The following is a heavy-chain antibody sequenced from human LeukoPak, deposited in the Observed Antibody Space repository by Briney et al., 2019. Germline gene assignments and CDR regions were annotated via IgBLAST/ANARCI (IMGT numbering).Heavy chain of an antibody. J-gene: IGHJ4*02. Sequence: RGSLRLSCAASGFTFSSYGMHWVRQAPGKGLEWVAFIRYDGSNKYYADSVKGRFTISRDNSKNTLHLQMNSLRAEDTAVYYCAKSGGRMTIFGVVIDYWGQGTLVTVSS. V-gene: IGHV3-30*02. D-gene: IGHD3-3*01. CDR3: AKSGGRMTIFGVVIDY. CDR1: GFTFSSYG. CDR2: IRYDGSNK.